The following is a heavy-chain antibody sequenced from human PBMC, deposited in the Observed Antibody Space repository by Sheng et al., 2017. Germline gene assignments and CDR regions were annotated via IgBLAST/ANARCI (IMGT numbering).Heavy chain of an antibody. D-gene: IGHD3-22*01. Sequence: QLQLQESGPGLVKPSETLSLTCTVSGGSISSSSYYWGWIRQPPGKGLEWIGSIYYSGSTYYNPSLKSRVTISVDTSKNQFSLKLSSVTAADTAVYYCARHGATDSSGYYFDYWGPGNPGHRLL. CDR2: IYYSGST. CDR1: GGSISSSSYY. J-gene: IGHJ4*02. CDR3: ARHGATDSSGYYFDY. V-gene: IGHV4-39*01.